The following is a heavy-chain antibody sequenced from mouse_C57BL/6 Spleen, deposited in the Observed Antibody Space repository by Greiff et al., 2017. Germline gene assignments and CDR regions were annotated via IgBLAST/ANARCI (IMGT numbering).Heavy chain of an antibody. V-gene: IGHV1-19*01. J-gene: IGHJ2*01. Sequence: VHVKQSGPVLVKPGASVKMSCKASGYTFTDYYMNWVKQSHGKSLEWIGVINPYNGGPSYNQKFKGKATLTVDKSSSTAYMELNSLTSEDSAVYYCARWPITTVVEYYLDYWGQGTTLTVAS. CDR2: INPYNGGP. CDR1: GYTFTDYY. D-gene: IGHD1-1*01. CDR3: ARWPITTVVEYYLDY.